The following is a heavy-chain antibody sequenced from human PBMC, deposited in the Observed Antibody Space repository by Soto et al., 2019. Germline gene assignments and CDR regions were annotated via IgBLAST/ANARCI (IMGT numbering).Heavy chain of an antibody. D-gene: IGHD2-21*02. CDR2: VYYTGST. CDR1: GASIRSTDYY. V-gene: IGHV4-30-4*01. J-gene: IGHJ5*02. CDR3: VRTAREGAVAPHWFDR. Sequence: SETLSLTCTVSGASIRSTDYYWSWIRQAPGKGLEWIGYVYYTGSTYYNPPLMSRLTISVDTSKNQFSLKLTSVTAAETAVYYCVRTAREGAVAPHWFDRWGQGTQVTVSS.